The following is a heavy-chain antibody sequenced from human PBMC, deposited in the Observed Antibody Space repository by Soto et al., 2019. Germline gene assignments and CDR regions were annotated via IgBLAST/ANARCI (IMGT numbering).Heavy chain of an antibody. Sequence: QVTLKESGPVLVKPTETLTLTCTVSGFSLSNTQMGVTWIRQPPGRALEWLAHIFLNDEKTYSTSLKSRLTISKDTSKSQVVLTLTNMDPVDTATYYCARMRLASYYFALDVWGQGTTVTVSS. D-gene: IGHD2-15*01. CDR2: IFLNDEK. CDR1: GFSLSNTQMG. CDR3: ARMRLASYYFALDV. V-gene: IGHV2-26*01. J-gene: IGHJ6*02.